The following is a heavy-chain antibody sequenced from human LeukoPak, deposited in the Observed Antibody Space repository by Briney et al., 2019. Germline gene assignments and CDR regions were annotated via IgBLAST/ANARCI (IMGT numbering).Heavy chain of an antibody. V-gene: IGHV3-21*01. CDR3: ARGGGNHPTFDY. J-gene: IGHJ4*02. D-gene: IGHD2-15*01. CDR1: GFTFSSYS. CDR2: ISSSSYI. Sequence: GGSLRLSCAASGFTFSSYSMNWVRQAPGKGLEWVSSISSSSYIYYADSVKGRFTISRDNAKNSLYLQMNSLRAEDTAVYYCARGGGNHPTFDYWGQGTLVTVSS.